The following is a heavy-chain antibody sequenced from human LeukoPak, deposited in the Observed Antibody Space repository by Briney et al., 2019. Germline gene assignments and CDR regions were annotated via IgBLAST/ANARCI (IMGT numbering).Heavy chain of an antibody. V-gene: IGHV3-23*01. CDR2: IGASGTNT. Sequence: PGGTLRLSCAAAGFTFKTYGMSWVRQAPGKGLEWVSSIGASGTNTYYADSVKGRFTISRDNSKNTLYLQMNSLRPEDTALYYCAEARTMIVALTASGSWGQGTLVTVSS. D-gene: IGHD3-22*01. CDR3: AEARTMIVALTASGS. CDR1: GFTFKTYG. J-gene: IGHJ5*02.